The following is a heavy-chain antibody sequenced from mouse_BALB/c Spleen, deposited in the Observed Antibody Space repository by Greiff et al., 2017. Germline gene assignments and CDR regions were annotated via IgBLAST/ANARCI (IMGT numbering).Heavy chain of an antibody. J-gene: IGHJ2*01. CDR1: GYSFTSYW. Sequence: VQLQQSGTVLARPGASVKMSCKASGYSFTSYWMHWVKQRPGQGLEWIGAIYPGNSDTSYNQKFKGKAKLTAVTSASTAYMELSSLTNEDSAVYYCTRGSYYYVSSFDYWGQGTTLTVSS. CDR2: IYPGNSDT. CDR3: TRGSYYYVSSFDY. D-gene: IGHD1-1*01. V-gene: IGHV1-5*01.